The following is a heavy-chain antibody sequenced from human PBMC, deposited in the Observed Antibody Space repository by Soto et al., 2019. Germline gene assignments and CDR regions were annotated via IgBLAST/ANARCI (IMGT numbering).Heavy chain of an antibody. D-gene: IGHD6-6*01. V-gene: IGHV1-2*04. CDR1: GYTFTGYY. CDR2: INPNSGGT. CDR3: ARAEYSSSEVDY. Sequence: QVQLVQSGAEVKKPGASVKVSCKASGYTFTGYYMHWVRQAPGQGLEWMGWINPNSGGTNYAQKLQGWVTMTRDTSISTAYMELSRLRSDDTAVYYCARAEYSSSEVDYWGQGTLVTVSS. J-gene: IGHJ4*02.